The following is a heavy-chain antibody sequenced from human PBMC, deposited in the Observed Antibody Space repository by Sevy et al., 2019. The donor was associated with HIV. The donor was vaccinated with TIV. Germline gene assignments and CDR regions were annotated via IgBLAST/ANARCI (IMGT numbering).Heavy chain of an antibody. D-gene: IGHD3-22*01. CDR3: AKDTFYYYDSSGYPRAFDI. CDR1: GFTFDDYA. CDR2: ISWNSGSI. J-gene: IGHJ3*02. V-gene: IGHV3-9*01. Sequence: GGSLRLSCAASGFTFDDYAMHWVRQAPGKGLEWVSGISWNSGSIGYADSVKGRFTISRDNAKNSLYLQMNSLRAEDTALYYCAKDTFYYYDSSGYPRAFDIWGQGTMVTVSS.